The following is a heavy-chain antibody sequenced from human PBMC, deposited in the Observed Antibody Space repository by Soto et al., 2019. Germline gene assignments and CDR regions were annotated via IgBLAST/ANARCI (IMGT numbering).Heavy chain of an antibody. Sequence: PSQTLSLTCAISGDSVSSNSAAWNWIRQSPSRGLEWLGRAYYRSQWYYDSAVSVRSRITVIPDTSKNQFSLQLNSVTPEDTAVYYCKKQKGDSRTYNGRDVWGQGTTATVSS. J-gene: IGHJ6*02. CDR1: GDSVSSNSAA. V-gene: IGHV6-1*01. CDR3: KKQKGDSRTYNGRDV. CDR2: AYYRSQWYY. D-gene: IGHD2-21*02.